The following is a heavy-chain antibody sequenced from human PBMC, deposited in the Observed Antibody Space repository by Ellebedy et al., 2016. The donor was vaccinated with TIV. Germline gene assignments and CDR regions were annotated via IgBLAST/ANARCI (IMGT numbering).Heavy chain of an antibody. J-gene: IGHJ3*01. D-gene: IGHD2-2*02. CDR3: VRDAPYGLDTYDV. CDR1: GDSVSSNGAA. V-gene: IGHV6-1*01. CDR2: TYYRSNWYY. Sequence: SQTLSLTCAISGDSVSSNGAAWNWIRQSPSRGLEWLGRTYYRSNWYYDYALSMRSRMTVKADTSKNQFSLHLNSVTPEETAVYYCVRDAPYGLDTYDVWGQGTMVTVSS.